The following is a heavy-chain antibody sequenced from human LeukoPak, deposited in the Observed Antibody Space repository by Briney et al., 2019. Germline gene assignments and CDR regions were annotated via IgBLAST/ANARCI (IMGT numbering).Heavy chain of an antibody. CDR3: ARAFPRYDILTGYNNFDY. J-gene: IGHJ4*02. CDR1: GGTFSSYA. D-gene: IGHD3-9*01. V-gene: IGHV1-46*01. Sequence: ASVKVSCKASGGTFSSYAISWVRQAPGQGLEWMGIINPSGGSTSYAQKFQGRVTMTRDTSTSTVYMELSSLRSEDTAVYYCARAFPRYDILTGYNNFDYWGQGTLVTVSS. CDR2: INPSGGST.